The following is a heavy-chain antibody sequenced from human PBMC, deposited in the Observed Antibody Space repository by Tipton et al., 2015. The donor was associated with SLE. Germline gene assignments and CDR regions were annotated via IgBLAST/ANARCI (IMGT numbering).Heavy chain of an antibody. Sequence: GLVKPSETLSLTCTVSGDSISSSGYYWAWIRQPPGKGLEWIGEINHSGSTNYNPSLKSRVTISVDTSKNQFSLKLSSVTAADTAVYYCARTSDYWGQGTLVTVSS. V-gene: IGHV4-39*07. CDR2: INHSGST. J-gene: IGHJ4*02. CDR1: GDSISSSGYY. CDR3: ARTSDY.